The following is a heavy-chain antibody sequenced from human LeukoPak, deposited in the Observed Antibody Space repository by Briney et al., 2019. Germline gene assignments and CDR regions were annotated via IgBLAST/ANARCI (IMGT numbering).Heavy chain of an antibody. CDR2: INYSGNT. Sequence: SETLSLTCTVSGGSISSSTYYWAWVRQPPGKGLEWIGSINYSGNTYYKSSLKSRVTISVDTSKNQFSLKLTSVTAADTAVYYCTRLTVGTTWGNYFHYWGQGTVVTVSS. J-gene: IGHJ4*02. D-gene: IGHD1-26*01. CDR1: GGSISSSTYY. V-gene: IGHV4-39*01. CDR3: TRLTVGTTWGNYFHY.